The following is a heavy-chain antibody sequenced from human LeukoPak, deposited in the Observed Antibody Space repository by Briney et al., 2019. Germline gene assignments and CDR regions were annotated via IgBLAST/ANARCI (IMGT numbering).Heavy chain of an antibody. CDR3: ARSITATGH. CDR1: GYTFTGYY. CDR2: INPDSGGT. J-gene: IGHJ4*02. D-gene: IGHD1-1*01. V-gene: IGHV1-2*02. Sequence: ASVKVSCKASGYTFTGYYIHWVRQAPGQGLEWTGYINPDSGGTNYAQKFQGRVTMTRDTSISTAYMELSGLTSDDTAVYYCARSITATGHWGQGTLVTVSS.